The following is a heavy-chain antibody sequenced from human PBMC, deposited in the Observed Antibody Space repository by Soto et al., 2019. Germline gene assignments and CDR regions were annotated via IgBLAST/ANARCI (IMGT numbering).Heavy chain of an antibody. V-gene: IGHV4-39*01. CDR3: ASDRTDYYDSTLPMG. Sequence: QLQLQESGPGLVKPSETLSLTCTVSGGSISSSNYYWGWIRQPPGKGLEWIGSIYYSGNTYYSPSLKSRVTIYVDTSKNQFSLKLSSVTAADTAVDYCASDRTDYYDSTLPMGWGQGTRVTVSS. D-gene: IGHD3-22*01. CDR1: GGSISSSNYY. J-gene: IGHJ4*02. CDR2: IYYSGNT.